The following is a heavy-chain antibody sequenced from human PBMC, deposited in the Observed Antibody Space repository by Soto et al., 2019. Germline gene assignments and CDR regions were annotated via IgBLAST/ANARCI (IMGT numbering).Heavy chain of an antibody. J-gene: IGHJ4*02. V-gene: IGHV4-39*01. CDR3: ARAQGSGFLVS. D-gene: IGHD3-10*01. CDR2: IYYSGST. CDR1: GCSISSSSYY. Sequence: PSETLSLTCPVSGCSISSSSYYWGWIRQPPGKGLEWIGSIYYSGSTYYNPSLKSRVTISVDTSKNQFSLKLSSVTAADTAVYYCARAQGSGFLVSWGQGTLVTSPQ.